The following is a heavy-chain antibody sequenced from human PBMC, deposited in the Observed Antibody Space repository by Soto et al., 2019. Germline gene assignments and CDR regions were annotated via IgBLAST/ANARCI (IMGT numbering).Heavy chain of an antibody. Sequence: ASVKVSCKASGYTFTSYYMHWVRQAPGQGLEWMGIINPSGGSTSYAQKFQGRVTVTRDTSTSTVYMELSSLRSEDTAVYYCARDRYYYDSSGKPENDAFDIWGQGTMVTVSS. D-gene: IGHD3-22*01. CDR1: GYTFTSYY. CDR3: ARDRYYYDSSGKPENDAFDI. V-gene: IGHV1-46*01. CDR2: INPSGGST. J-gene: IGHJ3*02.